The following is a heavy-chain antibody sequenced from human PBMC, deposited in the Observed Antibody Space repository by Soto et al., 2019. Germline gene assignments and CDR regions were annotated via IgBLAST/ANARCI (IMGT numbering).Heavy chain of an antibody. J-gene: IGHJ6*02. CDR1: GFTFSSYG. V-gene: IGHV3-33*01. D-gene: IGHD2-15*01. Sequence: GGSLRLSCAASGFTFSSYGMHWVRQAPGKGLEWVAVIWYDGSNKYYADSVKGRFTISRDNSKNTLYLQMNSLRAEDTAVYYCARDRGYCSGGSCYSLYYYGMDVWGQGTTVTVSS. CDR3: ARDRGYCSGGSCYSLYYYGMDV. CDR2: IWYDGSNK.